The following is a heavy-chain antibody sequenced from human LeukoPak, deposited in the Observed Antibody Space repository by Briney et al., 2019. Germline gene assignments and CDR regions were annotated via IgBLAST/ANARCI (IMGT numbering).Heavy chain of an antibody. CDR3: AKSQLGYCSGGSCFDAFDI. CDR2: ISSSGSTI. CDR1: GFTFSSYE. V-gene: IGHV3-48*03. D-gene: IGHD2-15*01. J-gene: IGHJ3*02. Sequence: PGGSLRLSCAASGFTFSSYEMNWVRQAPGKGLEWVSYISSSGSTIYYADSVKGRFTISRDNAKSSLYLQMNSLRAEDTAVYSCAKSQLGYCSGGSCFDAFDIWGQGTMVTVSS.